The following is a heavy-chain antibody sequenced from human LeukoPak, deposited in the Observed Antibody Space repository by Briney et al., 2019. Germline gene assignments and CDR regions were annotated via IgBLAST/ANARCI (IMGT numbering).Heavy chain of an antibody. CDR3: ASRAYSRDYYYYYYVDV. CDR2: ISAYNGNT. V-gene: IGHV1-18*01. J-gene: IGHJ6*03. Sequence: ASVKVSCKASGYTFTSYDISWVRQAPGQGLEWMGWISAYNGNTNYAQKLQGRVTMTTDTSTSTAYMELRSLRSDDTAVYYCASRAYSRDYYYYYYVDVWGKGTTVTVSS. CDR1: GYTFTSYD. D-gene: IGHD4-11*01.